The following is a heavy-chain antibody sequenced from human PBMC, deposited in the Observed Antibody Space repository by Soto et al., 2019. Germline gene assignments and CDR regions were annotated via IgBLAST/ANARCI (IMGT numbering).Heavy chain of an antibody. Sequence: PSETLSLTCTVSGNFISYYSWAWIRQSAGKGLEWIGRVYSTGTIFYNPSLKSRATMSVDTSKNQFSLQLNSVTPEDTAVYYCARDPLVVVPAARGYYYYGMDVWGQGTTVTVSS. CDR2: VYSTGTI. J-gene: IGHJ6*02. D-gene: IGHD2-2*01. CDR1: GNFISYYS. V-gene: IGHV4-4*07. CDR3: ARDPLVVVPAARGYYYYGMDV.